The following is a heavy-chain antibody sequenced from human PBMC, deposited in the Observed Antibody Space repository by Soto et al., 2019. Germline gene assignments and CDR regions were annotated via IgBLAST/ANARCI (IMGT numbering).Heavy chain of an antibody. V-gene: IGHV4-34*01. J-gene: IGHJ4*02. Sequence: QVQLQQWGAGLLKPSETLSLTCAGYCGSFSGYYWSWIRQPPGKGTEWIGEINLSGSTNYNPSRKSRVTMAGDTSKKHFSLKLSSVTAADTAVYYCARTSRFDCWGQGTLVIVSS. CDR2: INLSGST. CDR3: ARTSRFDC. D-gene: IGHD6-6*01. CDR1: CGSFSGYY.